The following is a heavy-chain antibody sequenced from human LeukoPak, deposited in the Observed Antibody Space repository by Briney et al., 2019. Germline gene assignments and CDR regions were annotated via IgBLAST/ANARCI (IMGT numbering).Heavy chain of an antibody. D-gene: IGHD6-13*01. J-gene: IGHJ5*02. CDR1: GGSISNGGYY. V-gene: IGHV4-31*03. CDR2: IYYSGST. CDR3: ARGVAAAGRRNNWFDP. Sequence: SETLSLTCTVSGGSISNGGYYWSWIRQHPGKGLEWIGYIYYSGSTYYNPSLKSRVTISVDTSKNQFSLKLSSVTAADTAVYYCARGVAAAGRRNNWFDPWGQGTLVTVSS.